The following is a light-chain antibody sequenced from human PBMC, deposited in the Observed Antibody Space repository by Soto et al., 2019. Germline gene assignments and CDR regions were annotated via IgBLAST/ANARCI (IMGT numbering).Light chain of an antibody. Sequence: EIVLTQSPDTLSLSPGERATLSCRASQSVSHNYLAWYQQKPGQAPRLLIYAASYRATGIPDRFSGIGSGTDFTLTISRLEPEDFAVYYCQQYGSSGTFGQGTKVEIK. J-gene: IGKJ1*01. CDR3: QQYGSSGT. CDR2: AAS. V-gene: IGKV3-20*01. CDR1: QSVSHNY.